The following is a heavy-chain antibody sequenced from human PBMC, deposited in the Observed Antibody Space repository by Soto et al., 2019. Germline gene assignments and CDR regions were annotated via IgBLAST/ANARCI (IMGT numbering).Heavy chain of an antibody. CDR1: GGTFSSYA. J-gene: IGHJ6*02. CDR2: IIPIFGTA. Sequence: QVQLVQSGAEVKKPGSSVKVSCKASGGTFSSYAISWVRQAPGQGLEWMGGIIPIFGTANYAQKFQGRVTITADESTSTAYMELSSLRSEDTAVYYCARALYYYYSSGYYGPYYYGMDVWGQGTTVTVSS. V-gene: IGHV1-69*01. CDR3: ARALYYYYSSGYYGPYYYGMDV. D-gene: IGHD3-22*01.